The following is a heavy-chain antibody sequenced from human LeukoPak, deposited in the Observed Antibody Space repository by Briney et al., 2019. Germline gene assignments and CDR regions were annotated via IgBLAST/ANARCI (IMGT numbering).Heavy chain of an antibody. V-gene: IGHV3-11*04. Sequence: GGSLRLSCAASGFNFSDCYMSWMRQALGKGLEWVSYISSSGSSIYYADSVKGRFTTSRDTAKNSLYLQMNTLRAEDTAVYYCAREYWPYYFDYWGQGTLVTVSS. CDR2: ISSSGSSI. CDR3: AREYWPYYFDY. CDR1: GFNFSDCY. D-gene: IGHD2-8*02. J-gene: IGHJ4*02.